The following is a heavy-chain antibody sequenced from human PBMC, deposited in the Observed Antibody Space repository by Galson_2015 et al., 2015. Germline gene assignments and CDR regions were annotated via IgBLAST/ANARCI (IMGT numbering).Heavy chain of an antibody. V-gene: IGHV3-7*05. CDR2: VKHDGREK. J-gene: IGHJ3*02. CDR3: VRDRGTLINQRWHGAYDI. CDR1: GFTFRDYW. D-gene: IGHD5-24*01. Sequence: SLRLSCAASGFTFRDYWMSWVRQAPGKGLEWVANVKHDGREKDYADSVKGRFTISRDNTKNAVYLQMGGLRAEDTAVYYCVRDRGTLINQRWHGAYDIWGQGTVVTASS.